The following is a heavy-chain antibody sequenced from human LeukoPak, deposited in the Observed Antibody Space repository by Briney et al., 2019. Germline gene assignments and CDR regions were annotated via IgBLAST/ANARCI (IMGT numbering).Heavy chain of an antibody. CDR3: AREIMVGAHFDF. Sequence: GGSLRLSCAASGFTFSSYNMNLVRQAPGKGLEWVSSISSSATYIFYADSAKGRFTISRDNAKSSLYLQMNSLRAEDTAVYYCAREIMVGAHFDFWGQGTLVTVSS. CDR1: GFTFSSYN. V-gene: IGHV3-21*01. D-gene: IGHD1-26*01. CDR2: ISSSATYI. J-gene: IGHJ4*02.